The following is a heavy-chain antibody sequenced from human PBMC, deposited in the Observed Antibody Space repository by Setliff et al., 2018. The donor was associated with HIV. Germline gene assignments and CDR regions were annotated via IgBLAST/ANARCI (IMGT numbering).Heavy chain of an antibody. CDR1: GRSITSGGSC. CDR2: ICGSAKT. CDR3: ARDRLSSGYTAASEI. V-gene: IGHV4-31*03. D-gene: IGHD3-22*01. J-gene: IGHJ3*02. Sequence: SENLSLTCSVSGRSITSGGSCWNWVRHNPRKGLEWIGYICGSAKTHYNPSLRSRVSISADTSQNQLSLRLTSVTAANTAVYFCARDRLSSGYTAASEIWGQGTAVTVSS.